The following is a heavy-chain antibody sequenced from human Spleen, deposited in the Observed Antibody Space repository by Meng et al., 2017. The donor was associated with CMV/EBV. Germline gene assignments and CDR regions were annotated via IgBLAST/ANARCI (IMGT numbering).Heavy chain of an antibody. D-gene: IGHD3-10*01. CDR3: ARDLGYYGSGSDVFDY. V-gene: IGHV3-23*01. CDR2: ISAGGGST. CDR1: GFTFSSYG. Sequence: GESLKISCAASGFTFSSYGMTWVRQAPGKGLEWVSSISAGGGSTFSADSVKGRLTISRDNSKKMLYLQMNSLRAEDTAVYYCARDLGYYGSGSDVFDYWGQGTLVTVSS. J-gene: IGHJ4*02.